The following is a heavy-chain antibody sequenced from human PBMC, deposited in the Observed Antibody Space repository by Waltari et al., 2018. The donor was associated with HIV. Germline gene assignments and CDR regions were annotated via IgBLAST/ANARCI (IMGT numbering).Heavy chain of an antibody. J-gene: IGHJ4*02. CDR3: ARIRDGIRVYGSCYYFDY. V-gene: IGHV2-26*01. CDR2: ICSSDEK. D-gene: IGHD3-10*01. Sequence: QVTLKESGPVLVKPTETLTLTCTVSGFSLSNDRMGVSWRRQPPGKALEWLAHICSSDEKSYSTSLKSRLTISKDTTKSQVVLTMTNMDRVDTATYYCARIRDGIRVYGSCYYFDYWGQGTLVTVSS. CDR1: GFSLSNDRMG.